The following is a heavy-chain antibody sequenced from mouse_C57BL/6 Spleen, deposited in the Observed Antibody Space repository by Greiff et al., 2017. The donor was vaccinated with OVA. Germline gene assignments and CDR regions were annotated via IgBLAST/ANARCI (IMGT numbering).Heavy chain of an antibody. Sequence: QVQLQQSGPELVKPGASVKISCKASGYAFSSSWMNWVKQRPGKGLEWIGRIYPGDGDTNYNGKFKGKATLTADKSSSTAYMQLSSLTSEDSAVYFCARSYYYGSSPPYFDYWGQGTTLTVSS. CDR2: IYPGDGDT. V-gene: IGHV1-82*01. D-gene: IGHD1-1*01. J-gene: IGHJ2*01. CDR3: ARSYYYGSSPPYFDY. CDR1: GYAFSSSW.